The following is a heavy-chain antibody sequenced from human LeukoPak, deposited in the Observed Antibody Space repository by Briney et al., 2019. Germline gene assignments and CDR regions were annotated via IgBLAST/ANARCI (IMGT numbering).Heavy chain of an antibody. CDR1: GFTFSSYG. J-gene: IGHJ6*02. CDR3: ARDGRGNDSSGYYAQPANYYGMDV. Sequence: PGGSLRLSCAASGFTFSSYGMHWVRQAPGKGLEWVAVIWYDGSNKYYADSVKGRFTISRDNSKNTLYPQMNSLRAEDTAVYYCARDGRGNDSSGYYAQPANYYGMDVWGQGTTVTVSS. CDR2: IWYDGSNK. D-gene: IGHD3-22*01. V-gene: IGHV3-33*01.